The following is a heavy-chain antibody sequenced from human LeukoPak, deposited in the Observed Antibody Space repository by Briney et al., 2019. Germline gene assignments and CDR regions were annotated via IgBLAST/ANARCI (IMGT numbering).Heavy chain of an antibody. CDR3: AKDPLPVGGNFDY. J-gene: IGHJ4*02. CDR1: GFTFSSYG. Sequence: GGSLRLSCAASGFTFSSYGMHWVRQAPGKGLEWVAVISYDGSNKYYAGSVKGRFTISRDNSKNTLYLQMNSLRAEDTAVYYCAKDPLPVGGNFDYWGQGTLVTVSS. CDR2: ISYDGSNK. V-gene: IGHV3-30*18.